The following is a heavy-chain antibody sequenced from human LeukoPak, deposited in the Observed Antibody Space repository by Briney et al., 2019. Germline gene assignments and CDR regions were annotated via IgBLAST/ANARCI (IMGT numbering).Heavy chain of an antibody. J-gene: IGHJ4*02. CDR2: IYSGGST. CDR1: GFTVSSDS. CDR3: ARELDYGDFYFDY. D-gene: IGHD4-17*01. V-gene: IGHV3-53*01. Sequence: GGSLRLSCTVSGFTVSSDSMSWVRQAPGKGLEWVSFIYSGGSTHYADSVKGRFTISRDNAKNSLYLQMNSLRAEDTAVYYCARELDYGDFYFDYWGQGTLVTVSS.